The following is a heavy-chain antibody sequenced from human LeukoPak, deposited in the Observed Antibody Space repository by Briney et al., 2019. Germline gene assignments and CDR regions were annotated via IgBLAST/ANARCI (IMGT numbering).Heavy chain of an antibody. D-gene: IGHD3-22*01. CDR2: XXXXGGST. CDR1: GYTFTSYY. Sequence: ASVKVSCKASGYTFTSYYMHWVRQAPGQGLEWXXXXXXXGGSTSYAQKFQGRVTMTRDTSTSTVYMELSSLRSEDTAVYYCARAGNYYDSREGLYYFDYWGQGTLVTVSS. V-gene: IGHV1-46*01. CDR3: ARAGNYYDSREGLYYFDY. J-gene: IGHJ4*02.